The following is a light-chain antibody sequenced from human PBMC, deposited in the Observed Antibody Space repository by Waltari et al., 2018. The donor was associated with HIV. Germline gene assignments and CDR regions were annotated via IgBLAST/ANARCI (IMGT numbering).Light chain of an antibody. J-gene: IGLJ1*01. CDR2: EVS. CDR1: RRPVAGSTY. Sequence: QSALTQPASVSGSPGQSITIPSPGTRRPVAGSTYVSWYQQHPGKAPKLMIYEVSNRPSGVSNRFSGSKSGNTASLTISGLQAEEEADYYCSSYTSSSNYVFGTGTKVTVL. CDR3: SSYTSSSNYV. V-gene: IGLV2-14*01.